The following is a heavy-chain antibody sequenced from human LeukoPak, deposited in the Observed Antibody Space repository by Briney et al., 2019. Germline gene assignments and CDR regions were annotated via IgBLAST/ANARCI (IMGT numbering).Heavy chain of an antibody. D-gene: IGHD3-10*01. V-gene: IGHV4-59*01. CDR1: GGSISSYY. Sequence: SETLSLTCTVSGGSISSYYWSWIRQPPGKGLEWIGYIYYSGSTNYNPSLKSRVTISVDTSMNQFSLKLSSVTAADTAVYYCARDLDYYGSGTPTNWFDPWGQGTLVTVSS. J-gene: IGHJ5*02. CDR2: IYYSGST. CDR3: ARDLDYYGSGTPTNWFDP.